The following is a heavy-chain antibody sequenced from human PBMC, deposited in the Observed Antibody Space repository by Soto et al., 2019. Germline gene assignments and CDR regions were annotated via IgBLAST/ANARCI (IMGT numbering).Heavy chain of an antibody. D-gene: IGHD3-22*01. V-gene: IGHV3-48*01. CDR3: ARDYYYESSSHCDY. CDR2: ISSSSSTI. J-gene: IGHJ4*01. CDR1: GFTFSSYS. Sequence: EVQLVESGGGLVQPGGSLRLSCAASGFTFSSYSMNWVRQAPGKGLGWFSYISSSSSTIYYSDSVNGRLTISRDNSKNSLYLQMNSLRAEDTAVYYCARDYYYESSSHCDYWGQGTLVTVSS.